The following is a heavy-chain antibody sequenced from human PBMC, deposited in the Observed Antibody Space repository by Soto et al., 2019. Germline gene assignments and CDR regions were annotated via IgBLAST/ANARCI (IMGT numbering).Heavy chain of an antibody. J-gene: IGHJ1*01. Sequence: SETLSLTYAVYGGSFSGYYWSWIRQPPGKGLEWIGEINHSGSTNYNPSLKSRVTISVDTSKNQFSLKLSSVTAADTAVYYCARTNFYGSGIGNRRGSEYFQHWGQGTLVTVSS. CDR2: INHSGST. D-gene: IGHD3-10*01. V-gene: IGHV4-34*01. CDR1: GGSFSGYY. CDR3: ARTNFYGSGIGNRRGSEYFQH.